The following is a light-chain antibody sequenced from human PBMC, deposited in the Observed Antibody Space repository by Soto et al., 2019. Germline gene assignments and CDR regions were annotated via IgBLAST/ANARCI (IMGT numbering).Light chain of an antibody. Sequence: DIQMTQCPSSLSASVGDRVTITCRASQTISIYLNWYQQKPGKAPKLLIYAAYSLQSGVPSRFSGSGSGTDFTLTISSLQPEDFATYFCQQSYISPLTFGGGTKVEIK. V-gene: IGKV1-39*01. J-gene: IGKJ4*01. CDR2: AAY. CDR1: QTISIY. CDR3: QQSYISPLT.